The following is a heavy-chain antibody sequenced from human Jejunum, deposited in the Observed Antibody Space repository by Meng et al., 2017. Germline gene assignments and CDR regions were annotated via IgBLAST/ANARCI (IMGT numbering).Heavy chain of an antibody. Sequence: GGSLRLSCVVSGFKFNNYAMSWVRQAPGKGLEWVSGISGSGGGTYYADSVKGRLTISRDNSKNTLFLQMNSLRGEDTGKYYYAKGRRNWNDAAYDYWGQGTLVTVSS. CDR3: AKGRRNWNDAAYDY. CDR2: ISGSGGGT. J-gene: IGHJ4*02. CDR1: GFKFNNYA. D-gene: IGHD1-1*01. V-gene: IGHV3-23*01.